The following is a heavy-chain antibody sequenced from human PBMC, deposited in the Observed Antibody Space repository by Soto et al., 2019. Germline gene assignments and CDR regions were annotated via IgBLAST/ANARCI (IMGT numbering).Heavy chain of an antibody. CDR1: GGSISSGDYY. J-gene: IGHJ5*02. CDR3: ARGQELGLPLDWFDP. Sequence: PSETLSLTCTVSGGSISSGDYYWSWIRQPPGKGLVWILLFYYCWSTYYNPSLKSRVTISVDTSKNHFSLKLSSVTAADTAVYYCARGQELGLPLDWFDPWGQGTLVTVSS. CDR2: FYYCWST. D-gene: IGHD1-7*01. V-gene: IGHV4-30-4*01.